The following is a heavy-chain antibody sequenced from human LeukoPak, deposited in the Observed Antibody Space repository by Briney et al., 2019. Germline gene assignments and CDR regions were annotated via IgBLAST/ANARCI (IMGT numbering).Heavy chain of an antibody. Sequence: PSETLSLTCTVSGGSISSYYWSWIRQPPGKGLEWIGSIYYSGSTYYNPSLKSRVTISVHTSKNQFSLKLNSVTAADTALYYCARLFFPYWYFDLWGRGTLVTVSS. CDR2: IYYSGST. J-gene: IGHJ2*01. D-gene: IGHD3-3*01. CDR3: ARLFFPYWYFDL. CDR1: GGSISSYY. V-gene: IGHV4-39*01.